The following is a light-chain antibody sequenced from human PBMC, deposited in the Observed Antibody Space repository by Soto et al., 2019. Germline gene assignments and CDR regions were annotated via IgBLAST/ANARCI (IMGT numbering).Light chain of an antibody. CDR3: QTWGTGFHVV. J-gene: IGLJ2*01. CDR1: SGYSSYI. CDR2: LNSDGSH. V-gene: IGLV4-69*01. Sequence: QSVLTQSPSASASLGASVKLTCTLSSGYSSYIIAWHQQQPEKGPRYLMRLNSDGSHTKGDGIPDRFSGSSSGAERYLTISSLQSEDEADYYCQTWGTGFHVVFGGGTKVTVL.